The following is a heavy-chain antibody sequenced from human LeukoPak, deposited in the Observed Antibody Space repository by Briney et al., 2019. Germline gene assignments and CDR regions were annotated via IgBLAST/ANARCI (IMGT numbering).Heavy chain of an antibody. J-gene: IGHJ4*02. CDR3: ARERMEDADVPYFDY. CDR1: GFTFSSYD. V-gene: IGHV3-66*01. CDR2: IYSGGST. Sequence: GGSLRLSCAASGFTFSSYDMHWVRQAPGKGLEWVSVIYSGGSTYYADSVKGRFTISRDNSKNTLYLQMNSLRAEDTAVYYCARERMEDADVPYFDYWGQGTLVTVSS. D-gene: IGHD2-8*01.